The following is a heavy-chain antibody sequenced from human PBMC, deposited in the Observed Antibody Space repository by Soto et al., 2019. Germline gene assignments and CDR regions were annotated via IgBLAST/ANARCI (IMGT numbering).Heavy chain of an antibody. CDR2: ISSTSGTI. D-gene: IGHD1-26*01. CDR3: AQVGGSYSTAIDY. CDR1: GFRFGGYS. Sequence: GGSLRLSCAASGFRFGGYSMNWVRQAPGQGLEWLSYISSTSGTIYYADSVKGRFTISRDNAKNSLYLQMSSLRDDDTAVYYCAQVGGSYSTAIDYWGQGTLVTVSS. V-gene: IGHV3-48*02. J-gene: IGHJ4*02.